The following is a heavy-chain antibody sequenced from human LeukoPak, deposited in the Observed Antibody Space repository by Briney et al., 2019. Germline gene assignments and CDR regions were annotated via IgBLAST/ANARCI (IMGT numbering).Heavy chain of an antibody. D-gene: IGHD3-10*01. Sequence: GGSLRLSCAASGFTFRSYAMHWVRQTPGKGLECVAILSYDGSLETYADSVKGRFTSSRDNSKSTPFLQMNNLRAEDTATYYYARDPDYSGFGDYWGQGTLVTVSS. CDR1: GFTFRSYA. CDR3: ARDPDYSGFGDY. V-gene: IGHV3-30*01. J-gene: IGHJ4*02. CDR2: LSYDGSLE.